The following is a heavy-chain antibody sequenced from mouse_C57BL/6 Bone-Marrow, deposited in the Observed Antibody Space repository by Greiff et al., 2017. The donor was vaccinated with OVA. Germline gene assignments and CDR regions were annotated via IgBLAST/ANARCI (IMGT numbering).Heavy chain of an antibody. CDR3: ARYIAYGSSYRAMDY. D-gene: IGHD1-1*01. Sequence: EVQVVESGGGLVQPGGSLSLSCAASGFTFTDSYMSWVRQPPGKALEWLGFIRNKANGYTTEYSASVKGRFTISRDNSQSILYLQMNALRAEDSATYYCARYIAYGSSYRAMDYWGQGTSVTVSS. CDR2: IRNKANGYTT. V-gene: IGHV7-3*01. J-gene: IGHJ4*01. CDR1: GFTFTDSY.